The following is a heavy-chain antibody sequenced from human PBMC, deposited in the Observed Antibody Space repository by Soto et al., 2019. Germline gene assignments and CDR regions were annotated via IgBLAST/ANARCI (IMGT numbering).Heavy chain of an antibody. V-gene: IGHV3-21*01. Sequence: GGSLRLSCAASGFTFSSYSMNWVRQAPGKGLGWVSSISSSSSYIYYADSVKGRFTISRDNAKNSLYLQMNSLRAEDTAVYYCARVADIVVVPAAIFSWFDPWGQGTLVTVSS. J-gene: IGHJ5*02. CDR2: ISSSSSYI. CDR1: GFTFSSYS. CDR3: ARVADIVVVPAAIFSWFDP. D-gene: IGHD2-2*01.